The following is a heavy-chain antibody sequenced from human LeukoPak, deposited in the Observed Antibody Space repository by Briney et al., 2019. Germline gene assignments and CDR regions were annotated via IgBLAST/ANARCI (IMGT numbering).Heavy chain of an antibody. D-gene: IGHD3-10*01. CDR1: GDSLRNYY. CDR2: IYYGGNT. Sequence: SETLSLTCTVSGDSLRNYYWNWIRQTPGKGLEWIGYIYYGGNTKSNPSLKSRVSISVDASRNQSSLNLTSVTAADSAVYFCARGRFGSPPGCFDPWGQGTLVTVSS. CDR3: ARGRFGSPPGCFDP. V-gene: IGHV4-59*01. J-gene: IGHJ5*02.